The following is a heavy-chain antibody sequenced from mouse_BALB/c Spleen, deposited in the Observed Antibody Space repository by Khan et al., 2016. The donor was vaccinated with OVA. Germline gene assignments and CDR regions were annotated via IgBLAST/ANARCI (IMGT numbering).Heavy chain of an antibody. CDR2: IYPGTNNT. D-gene: IGHD3-2*02. Sequence: QVQLKQSGAELVRPGASVKLSCKTSGYIFTSYWIHWVKQRSGQGLEWIARIYPGTNNTYYNENLKDRATLTVDKSSSTAYMQLNSLKSEDSAVYFCAREEALYYFDYWGQGTTLTVSS. J-gene: IGHJ2*01. CDR1: GYIFTSYW. CDR3: AREEALYYFDY. V-gene: IGHV1S132*01.